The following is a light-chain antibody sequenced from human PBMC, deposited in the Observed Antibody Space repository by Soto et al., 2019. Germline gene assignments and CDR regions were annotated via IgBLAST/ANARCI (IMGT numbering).Light chain of an antibody. CDR2: EGS. CDR3: CSYAGSSIRYV. Sequence: QSVLTQPASVSGSPGQSITISCTGTSSDVGSYNLVSWYQQHPGKAPKLMIYEGSKRPSGVSNRFSGSKSGNTASLTISGLXAEDEADYYCCSYAGSSIRYVFGTGTKVTVL. J-gene: IGLJ1*01. V-gene: IGLV2-23*01. CDR1: SSDVGSYNL.